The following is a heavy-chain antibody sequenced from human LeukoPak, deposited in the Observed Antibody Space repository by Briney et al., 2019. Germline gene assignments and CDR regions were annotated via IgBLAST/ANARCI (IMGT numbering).Heavy chain of an antibody. V-gene: IGHV3-48*03. Sequence: GGSLRLSCAASGFTFSSYAMNWVRQAPGKGLEWVSFISGGGSTIYYADSVKGRFTISRDNAKNSLYLQMNSLRAEDTAVYYCARDLTGGIDYWGQGTLVTVSS. CDR1: GFTFSSYA. D-gene: IGHD3-16*01. CDR3: ARDLTGGIDY. CDR2: ISGGGSTI. J-gene: IGHJ4*02.